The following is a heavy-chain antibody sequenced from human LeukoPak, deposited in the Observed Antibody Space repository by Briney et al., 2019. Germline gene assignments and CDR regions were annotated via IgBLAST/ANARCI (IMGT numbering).Heavy chain of an antibody. CDR1: GFTFSSYA. Sequence: GGSLRLSCAASGFTFSSYAMSWVRQAPGKGLEWVSAISGSGGSTYYADSVKGRFTISRDNSKNTLYLQMNSLRAEDTAIYYCAKAGYGSGSYYDSWGQGTLVTVSS. J-gene: IGHJ4*02. V-gene: IGHV3-23*01. CDR3: AKAGYGSGSYYDS. CDR2: ISGSGGST. D-gene: IGHD3-10*01.